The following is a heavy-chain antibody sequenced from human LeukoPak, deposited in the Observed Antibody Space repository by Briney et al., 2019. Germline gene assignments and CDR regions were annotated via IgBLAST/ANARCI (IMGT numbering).Heavy chain of an antibody. CDR2: INHSGST. D-gene: IGHD5-12*01. V-gene: IGHV4-34*01. Sequence: PSETLSLTCAVYGGSFSGYYWSWIRQPPGKGLEWIGEINHSGSTNYNPSLKSRVTISVDTSKNQFSLKLSSVTAADTAVYYCARVGGYYFGYWGQGTLVTVSS. CDR3: ARVGGYYFGY. CDR1: GGSFSGYY. J-gene: IGHJ4*02.